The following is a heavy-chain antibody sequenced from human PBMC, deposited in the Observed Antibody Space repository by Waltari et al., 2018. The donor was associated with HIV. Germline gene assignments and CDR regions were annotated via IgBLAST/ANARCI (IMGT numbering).Heavy chain of an antibody. CDR1: GFPFTNYA. V-gene: IGHV3-23*01. CDR3: AKSPGYCSAGDCHLYGLDV. D-gene: IGHD2-15*01. Sequence: EVQLLESGGGLVQPGGSLRLSCAASGFPFTNYAMTWVRQAPGKGMGWVSAISIIGGSTYYADSVKGRFTISRDISKNTLYLQMNSLRVEDAAIYYCAKSPGYCSAGDCHLYGLDVWGLGTTVTVSS. J-gene: IGHJ6*02. CDR2: ISIIGGST.